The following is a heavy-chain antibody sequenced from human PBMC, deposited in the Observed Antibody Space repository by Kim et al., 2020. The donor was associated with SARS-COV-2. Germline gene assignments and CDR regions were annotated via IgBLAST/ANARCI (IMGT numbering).Heavy chain of an antibody. V-gene: IGHV1-3*01. D-gene: IGHD3-10*02. Sequence: ASVKVSCKASGFTFSDYAMYWVRQAPGQRLEWMGWINAGSGNTRYSQKFQGRVTITWDTSASTAYMDLTSLRFEDTAVYYCARELFVGSFDYWGQGTLVT. CDR2: INAGSGNT. CDR3: ARELFVGSFDY. CDR1: GFTFSDYA. J-gene: IGHJ4*02.